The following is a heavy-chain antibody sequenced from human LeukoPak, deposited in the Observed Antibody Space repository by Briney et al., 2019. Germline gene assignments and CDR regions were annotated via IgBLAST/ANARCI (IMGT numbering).Heavy chain of an antibody. CDR3: AKAASSSWPSYYYGMDV. CDR2: ISYDGSNK. V-gene: IGHV3-30*18. Sequence: GSLRLSCAASGFTFSSYGMHWVRQAPGKGLEWVAVISYDGSNKYYADSVKGRFTISRDNSKNTLYLQMNSLRAEDTAVYYCAKAASSSWPSYYYGMDVWGQGTTVTVSS. CDR1: GFTFSSYG. D-gene: IGHD6-13*01. J-gene: IGHJ6*02.